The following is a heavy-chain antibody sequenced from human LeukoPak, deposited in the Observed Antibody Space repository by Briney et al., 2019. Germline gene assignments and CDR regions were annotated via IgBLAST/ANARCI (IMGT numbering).Heavy chain of an antibody. Sequence: SVKVSCKASGGTFSSYAISWVRQAPGQGLEWMGGIIPIFGTANYAQKFQGRVTITADESTSTAYMELNSLRSEDTAVYYCARDRYCSSTSCSIWDYYYYYYMDVWGKGTTVTVSS. CDR2: IIPIFGTA. CDR3: ARDRYCSSTSCSIWDYYYYYYMDV. J-gene: IGHJ6*03. D-gene: IGHD2-2*01. V-gene: IGHV1-69*13. CDR1: GGTFSSYA.